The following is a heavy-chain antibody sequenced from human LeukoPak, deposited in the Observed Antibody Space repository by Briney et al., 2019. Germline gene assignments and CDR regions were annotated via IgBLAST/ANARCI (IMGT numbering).Heavy chain of an antibody. V-gene: IGHV4-34*01. CDR1: TGSFRAYF. CDR2: INHSGST. D-gene: IGHD3-16*01. J-gene: IGHJ4*02. Sequence: SETLSLTCTVDTGSFRAYFWSWLRQPPGEGLEWIGEINHSGSTHYNPSLRSRVTISVDTSKNLFSLRLTSVTAADTAVYYCGLGGDYFENWGQGTLVTVSS. CDR3: GLGGDYFEN.